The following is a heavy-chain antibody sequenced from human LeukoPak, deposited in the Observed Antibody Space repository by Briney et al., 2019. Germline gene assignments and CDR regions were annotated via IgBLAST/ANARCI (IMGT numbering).Heavy chain of an antibody. CDR1: GGSITFGSYY. CDR3: ARARVIPASFDD. J-gene: IGHJ4*02. CDR2: IYTSGRT. V-gene: IGHV4-61*02. Sequence: SQTLSLTCTVSGGSITFGSYYWTWIRQPAGKGLEWIGRIYTSGRTFYNPSLKSRVTISMDTSMNQFYLRLNSVTAADTAVYCCARARVIPASFDDWGRGALATVSS. D-gene: IGHD3-16*02.